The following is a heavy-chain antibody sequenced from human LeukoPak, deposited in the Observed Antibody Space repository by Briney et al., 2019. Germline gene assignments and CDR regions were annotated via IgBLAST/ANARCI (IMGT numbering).Heavy chain of an antibody. D-gene: IGHD3-3*01. CDR3: ARGGGTIFGVLPLDP. V-gene: IGHV1-18*01. CDR2: ISAYSGNT. CDR1: GYTFTSYG. J-gene: IGHJ5*02. Sequence: ASVKVSCEASGYTFTSYGISWVRQAPGQGLEWMGWISAYSGNTNYAQKLQGRVTMTTDTSTSTAYMELRSLRSDDTAVYYCARGGGTIFGVLPLDPWGQGTLVTVSS.